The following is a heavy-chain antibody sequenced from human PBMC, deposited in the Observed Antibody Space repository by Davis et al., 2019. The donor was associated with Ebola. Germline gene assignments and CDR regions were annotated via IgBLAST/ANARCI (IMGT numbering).Heavy chain of an antibody. D-gene: IGHD3-3*01. V-gene: IGHV4-34*01. J-gene: IGHJ1*01. Sequence: SQTLSLTCAVYGGSFSIYYWSWIRQSPGKGLEWIGDINHVGSTNYNPSLKSRVTTSVDTSTSQFSLKLRSVTAADSAMYYCARGAPYTVFGVVTTFFQYWGQGILVTVSS. CDR2: INHVGST. CDR3: ARGAPYTVFGVVTTFFQY. CDR1: GGSFSIYY.